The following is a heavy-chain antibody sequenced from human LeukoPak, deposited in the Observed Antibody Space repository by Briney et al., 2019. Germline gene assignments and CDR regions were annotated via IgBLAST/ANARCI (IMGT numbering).Heavy chain of an antibody. J-gene: IGHJ3*02. V-gene: IGHV3-30*02. D-gene: IGHD2-2*01. CDR1: GFTFSSYG. CDR3: AKDLYCSSTSCPPDAFDI. Sequence: GGSLRLSXAASGFTFSSYGMHWVRQAPGKGLEWLAFIRYDGSNKDYADSVKGRFTISRDNSKNTLYLQMNSLRAEDTAVYYCAKDLYCSSTSCPPDAFDIWGQGTMVTVSS. CDR2: IRYDGSNK.